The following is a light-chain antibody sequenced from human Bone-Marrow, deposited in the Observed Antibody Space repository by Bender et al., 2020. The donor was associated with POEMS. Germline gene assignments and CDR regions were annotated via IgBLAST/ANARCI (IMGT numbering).Light chain of an antibody. CDR3: QAWDSITAV. J-gene: IGLJ2*01. V-gene: IGLV3-1*01. Sequence: SYVLTQSPSVSVAPGQTASIPCSGDRLGDKYACWYQQKPGQYPVLVIYQDYKRPSGIPEPFSGSNSGNPATLTISGTQAMDEADYYCQAWDSITAVFGGGTKLTLL. CDR1: RLGDKY. CDR2: QDY.